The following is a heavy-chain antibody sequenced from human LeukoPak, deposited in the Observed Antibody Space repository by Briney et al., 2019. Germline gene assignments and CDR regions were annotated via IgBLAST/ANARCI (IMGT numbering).Heavy chain of an antibody. J-gene: IGHJ4*02. Sequence: GGSLRLSCAASGFIFSSYAMSWVRQAPGKGLEWVSAISRGGGSTYHADSVKGRFTISRDNSKNTLYLQMTSLRADDTAVYYCAKVPIRDHYDTIPSYYFDSWGQGSLVTVSS. CDR3: AKVPIRDHYDTIPSYYFDS. D-gene: IGHD3-22*01. CDR1: GFIFSSYA. CDR2: ISRGGGST. V-gene: IGHV3-23*01.